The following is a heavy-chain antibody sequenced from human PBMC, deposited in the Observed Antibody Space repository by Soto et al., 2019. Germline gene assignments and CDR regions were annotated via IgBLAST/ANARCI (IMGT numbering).Heavy chain of an antibody. CDR3: ERGGVRGVIIHYYYSGKEV. V-gene: IGHV1-69*06. CDR1: AGTLSSYA. J-gene: IGHJ6*02. D-gene: IGHD3-10*01. CDR2: IIPIFGTE. Sequence: GATVKVSCKASAGTLSSYAISRVRQAPGQGLEWMGGIIPIFGTENYAQKFQGRVTITANKSTSTAYMELSSLRSEDTAVYYCERGGVRGVIIHYYYSGKEVWGQGTTVTVSS.